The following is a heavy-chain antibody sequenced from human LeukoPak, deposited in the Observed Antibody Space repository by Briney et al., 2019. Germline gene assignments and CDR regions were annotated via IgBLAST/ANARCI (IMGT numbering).Heavy chain of an antibody. CDR2: ISSSSNYI. CDR3: ARCGLGGIQLWLLPFDY. Sequence: GGSLRLSCAASGFTFTTYSMNWVRQAPGKGLEWVSSISSSSNYIYYADSVKVRFAISRDNAQSSLYLQMNSLRAEDTAVYYCARCGLGGIQLWLLPFDYWGQGTLVTVSS. D-gene: IGHD5-18*01. CDR1: GFTFTTYS. J-gene: IGHJ4*02. V-gene: IGHV3-21*06.